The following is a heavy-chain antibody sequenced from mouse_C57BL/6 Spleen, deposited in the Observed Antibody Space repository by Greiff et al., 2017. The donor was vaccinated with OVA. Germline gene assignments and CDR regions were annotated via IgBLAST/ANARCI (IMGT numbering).Heavy chain of an antibody. CDR1: GYTFTDYE. V-gene: IGHV1-15*01. CDR3: TRSGGSSYGASSYWYFDV. CDR2: IDPETGGT. Sequence: QVQLKQSGAELVRPGASVTLSCKASGYTFTDYEMHWVKQTPVHGLEWIGAIDPETGGTAYNQKFKGKAILTADKSSSTAYMELRSLTSEDSAVYYCTRSGGSSYGASSYWYFDVWGTGTTVTVSS. D-gene: IGHD1-1*01. J-gene: IGHJ1*03.